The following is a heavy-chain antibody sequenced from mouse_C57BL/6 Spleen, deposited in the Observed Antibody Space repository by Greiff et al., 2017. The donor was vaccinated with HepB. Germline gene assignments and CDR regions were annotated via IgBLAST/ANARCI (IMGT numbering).Heavy chain of an antibody. CDR2: ISDGGSYT. CDR3: ARDQTGTEGYAMDY. V-gene: IGHV5-4*01. J-gene: IGHJ4*01. Sequence: EVKLVESGGGLVKPGGSLKLSCAASGFTFSSYAMSWVRQTPEKRLAWVATISDGGSYTYYPDNVKGRFTISRDNAKNNLYLQMSHLKSEDTAMYYCARDQTGTEGYAMDYWGQGTSVTVSS. CDR1: GFTFSSYA. D-gene: IGHD4-1*01.